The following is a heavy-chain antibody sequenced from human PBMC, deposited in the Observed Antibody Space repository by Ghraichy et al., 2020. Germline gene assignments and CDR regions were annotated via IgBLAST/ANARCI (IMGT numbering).Heavy chain of an antibody. CDR2: ISAYNGNT. Sequence: ASVKVSCKASGYTFTSYGISWVRQAPGQGLEWMGWISAYNGNTNYAQKLQGRVTMTTDTSTSTAYMELRSLRTDDTAVYYCARVGGLAVGTMAGWFDPWGQGTLVTVSS. J-gene: IGHJ5*02. CDR3: ARVGGLAVGTMAGWFDP. D-gene: IGHD6-13*01. CDR1: GYTFTSYG. V-gene: IGHV1-18*04.